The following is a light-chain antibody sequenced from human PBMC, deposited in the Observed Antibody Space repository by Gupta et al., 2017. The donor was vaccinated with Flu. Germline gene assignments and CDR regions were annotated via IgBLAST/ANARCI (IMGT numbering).Light chain of an antibody. J-gene: IGLJ1*01. Sequence: QSVLTPPPSVSGAPGQRVTIPCTGSSSHIGAGYNVQWYQQLPGTAPKLLIYGNTNRPSGVPDRFSGSKSGTSASPAITSASLAITGLQAEDEADYYCQSYDSSLSGYVFGTGTKVTVL. V-gene: IGLV1-40*01. CDR2: GNT. CDR1: SSHIGAGYN. CDR3: QSYDSSLSGYV.